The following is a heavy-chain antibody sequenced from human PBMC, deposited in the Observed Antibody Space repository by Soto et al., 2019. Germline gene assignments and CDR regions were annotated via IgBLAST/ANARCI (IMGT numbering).Heavy chain of an antibody. CDR2: IWYDGSNK. CDR3: ARDRGRAGPDAFDI. Sequence: PGGSLRLSCAASGFTFSSYGMHWVRQAPGKGLEWVAVIWYDGSNKYYADSVKGRFTISRDNSKNTLYLQMNSLRAEDTAVYYCARDRGRAGPDAFDIWGQGTMVTVSS. V-gene: IGHV3-33*01. CDR1: GFTFSSYG. J-gene: IGHJ3*02.